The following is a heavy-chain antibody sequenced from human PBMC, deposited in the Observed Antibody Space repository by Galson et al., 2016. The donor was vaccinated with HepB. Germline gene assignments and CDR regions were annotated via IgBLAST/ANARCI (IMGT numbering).Heavy chain of an antibody. CDR2: IDWGDDK. Sequence: ALVKPTQTLTLTCTFSGFSLSTGGMCVSWIRQPPGKALEWLALIDWGDDKSYRASLKTRLTISKDTSKNQVVLTMTNMDPMDTATYYCARTHYSYFKYFDYGGGGTLVTVSS. CDR1: GFSLSTGGMC. D-gene: IGHD4-11*01. CDR3: ARTHYSYFKYFDY. V-gene: IGHV2-70*01. J-gene: IGHJ4*02.